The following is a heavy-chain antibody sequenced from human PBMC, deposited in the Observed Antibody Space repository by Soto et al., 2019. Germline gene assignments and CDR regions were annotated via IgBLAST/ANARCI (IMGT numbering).Heavy chain of an antibody. CDR1: GYTFTSYY. CDR2: INPSGGST. Sequence: ASVKVSCKACGYTFTSYYMHWVRQAPGQGREWMGIINPSGGSTSYAQKFQGRVTMTRDTSTSTVYMELSSLRSEDTAVYYCARDSARGYSRYSHSYYGMQVWGQGTTVSVSS. V-gene: IGHV1-46*01. J-gene: IGHJ6*01. CDR3: ARDSARGYSRYSHSYYGMQV. D-gene: IGHD5-18*01.